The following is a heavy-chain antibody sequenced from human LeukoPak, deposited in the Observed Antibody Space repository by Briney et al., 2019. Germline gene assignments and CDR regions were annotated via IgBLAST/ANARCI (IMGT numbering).Heavy chain of an antibody. V-gene: IGHV4-34*01. CDR1: GGSFDNYY. CDR2: INHSGIT. D-gene: IGHD2-2*01. CDR3: ARGDIVIVPAAPFDY. J-gene: IGHJ4*02. Sequence: SETLSLTCVVYGGSFDNYYWSWIRQAPGKGLEWIGEINHSGITNYNPSLKSRVTMSIDTSQNQFSLNLRSVTAADTAIYYCARGDIVIVPAAPFDYWGQGTLVTVSS.